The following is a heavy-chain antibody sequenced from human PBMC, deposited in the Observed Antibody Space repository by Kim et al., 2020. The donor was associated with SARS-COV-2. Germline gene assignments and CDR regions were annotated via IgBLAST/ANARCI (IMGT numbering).Heavy chain of an antibody. Sequence: GGSLRLSCVASGFTFSNAWMSWVRQAPGKGLEWVGRIKRKSDGGTTDYAGPVKDRFTISRDDSKNTLYLQMNSLKTEDTAVYYCTTGTTGGFDYWGQGTLVTVSS. CDR2: IKRKSDGGTT. CDR3: TTGTTGGFDY. D-gene: IGHD4-17*01. CDR1: GFTFSNAW. J-gene: IGHJ4*02. V-gene: IGHV3-15*01.